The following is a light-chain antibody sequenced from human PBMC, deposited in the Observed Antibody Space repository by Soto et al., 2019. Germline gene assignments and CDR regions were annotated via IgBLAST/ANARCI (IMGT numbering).Light chain of an antibody. CDR3: QQYSEWPFT. CDR1: LSVRRN. Sequence: EIVMTQSPATLSVSPGERVTVSCRASLSVRRNLARFQQKPGQAPRLLIYDASTRATGIPVRFSGSGSGTEFTLTISSLQSEDFAVHYCQQYSEWPFTFGQGTKLEIK. J-gene: IGKJ2*01. V-gene: IGKV3-15*01. CDR2: DAS.